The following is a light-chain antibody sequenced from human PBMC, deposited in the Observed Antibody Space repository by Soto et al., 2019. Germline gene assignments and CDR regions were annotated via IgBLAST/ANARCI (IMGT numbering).Light chain of an antibody. J-gene: IGKJ1*01. V-gene: IGKV3-15*01. CDR1: QSMGSN. CDR2: GAS. Sequence: EIVMTQSPATMSVSPGERATLSCRASQSMGSNVAWYQQKPGQAPRLLIYGASTRAAGIPARFSGSGSGTEFTLTISSLQPDDFATYYCLQDYSYPLTFGQGTKVDIK. CDR3: LQDYSYPLT.